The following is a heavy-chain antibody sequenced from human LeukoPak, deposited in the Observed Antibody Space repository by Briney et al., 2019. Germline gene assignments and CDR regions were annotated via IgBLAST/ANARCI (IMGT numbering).Heavy chain of an antibody. CDR1: GFTFSNAW. CDR3: LRGDRRDY. J-gene: IGHJ4*02. CDR2: IDSSGGYM. V-gene: IGHV3-21*06. Sequence: KPGGSLRLSCEASGFTFSNAWMSWARQAPGKGLEWVSSIDSSGGYMFYADSVKGRFIISRDNAKDSLYLQMNSLRVEDTAVYYCLRGDRRDYWGQGTLVTVSS.